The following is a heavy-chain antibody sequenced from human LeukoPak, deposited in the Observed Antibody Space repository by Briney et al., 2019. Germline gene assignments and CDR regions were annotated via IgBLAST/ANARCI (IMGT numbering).Heavy chain of an antibody. D-gene: IGHD2-15*01. V-gene: IGHV4-59*12. J-gene: IGHJ3*02. CDR1: GGSMNNYY. Sequence: SETLSLTCTVSGGSMNNYYWSWFRRPPGKGLEWIAYVYQTGDTRYNPSLKSRVSISLDTSKNQFSLKLSSVTAADTAVYYCARDRVYCSGGSCYELDAFDIWGQGTMVTVSS. CDR3: ARDRVYCSGGSCYELDAFDI. CDR2: VYQTGDT.